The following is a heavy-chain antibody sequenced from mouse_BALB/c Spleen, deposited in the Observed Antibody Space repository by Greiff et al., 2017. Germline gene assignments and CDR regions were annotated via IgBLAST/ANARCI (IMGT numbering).Heavy chain of an antibody. CDR3: ARHDDGYYYAMDY. D-gene: IGHD2-3*01. CDR2: ISYSGST. J-gene: IGHJ4*01. V-gene: IGHV3-2*02. Sequence: DVQLQESGPGLVKPSQSLSLTCSVTGYSITSGYYWNWIRQFPGNKLEWMGYISYSGSTSYNPSLKSRISITRDTSKNQFFLQLNSVTTEDTATYYCARHDDGYYYAMDYWGQGTSVTVSS. CDR1: GYSITSGYY.